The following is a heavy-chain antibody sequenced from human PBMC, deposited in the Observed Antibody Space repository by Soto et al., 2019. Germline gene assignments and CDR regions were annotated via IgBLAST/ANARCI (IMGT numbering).Heavy chain of an antibody. CDR3: ARAISGDGSDAFDI. CDR2: INPNSGGT. CDR1: GYTFTGYY. D-gene: IGHD7-27*01. Sequence: GESLKISCKASGYTFTGYYMHWVRQAPGQGLEWMGWINPNSGGTNYAQKFQGWVTMTRDTSISTAYMELSRLRSDDTAVYYCARAISGDGSDAFDIWGQGTMVTVSS. V-gene: IGHV1-2*04. J-gene: IGHJ3*02.